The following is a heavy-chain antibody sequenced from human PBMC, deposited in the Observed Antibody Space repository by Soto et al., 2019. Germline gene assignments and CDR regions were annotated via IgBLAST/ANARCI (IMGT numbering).Heavy chain of an antibody. CDR2: IIPVFGGT. Sequence: VASVSSCKASGGTFRTFAISWVRQAPGQGPEWMGGIIPVFGGTNYAQKFQGRVTMTRDTSISTAYMELSRLRSDDTAVYYCARDSGGVAAAGTGWFDPWGQGTLVTVSS. V-gene: IGHV1-2*02. D-gene: IGHD6-13*01. CDR3: ARDSGGVAAAGTGWFDP. J-gene: IGHJ5*02. CDR1: GGTFRTFA.